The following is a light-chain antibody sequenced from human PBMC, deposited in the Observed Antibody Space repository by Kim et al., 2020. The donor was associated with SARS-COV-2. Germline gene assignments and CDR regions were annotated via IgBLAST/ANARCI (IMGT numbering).Light chain of an antibody. V-gene: IGKV3-15*01. CDR2: GAS. CDR1: QSVSSN. CDR3: QQYNNWLMYT. Sequence: EIVMTQSPATLSVSPGERATLSCRASQSVSSNLAWYQQKPGQAPRLLIYGASTRATGIPARFSGSGSGTEFTLTISSLQSEDFAVYYCQQYNNWLMYTFRQGTKLEI. J-gene: IGKJ2*01.